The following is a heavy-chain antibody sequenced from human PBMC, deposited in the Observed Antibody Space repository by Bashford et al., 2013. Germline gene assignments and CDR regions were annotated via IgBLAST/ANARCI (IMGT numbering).Heavy chain of an antibody. Sequence: SGPTLVKPTQTLTLTCTFSGFSLSTSGMCVSWIRQPPGKALEWLARIDWDDDKFYSTSLKTRLTISKDTSRNQVVLTLTNVDPVDTATYFCARMRHYYDSSGFYYYFDHWGQGALVTVSS. J-gene: IGHJ4*02. CDR3: ARMRHYYDSSGFYYYFDH. CDR2: IDWDDDK. CDR1: GFSLSTSGMC. V-gene: IGHV2-70*17. D-gene: IGHD3-22*01.